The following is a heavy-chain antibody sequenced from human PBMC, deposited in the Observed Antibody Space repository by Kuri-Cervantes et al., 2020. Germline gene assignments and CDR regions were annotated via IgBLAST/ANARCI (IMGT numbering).Heavy chain of an antibody. CDR1: GGSISSYY. J-gene: IGHJ4*02. V-gene: IGHV4-59*12. Sequence: SETLSLTCTVSGGSISSYYWSWIRQPPGKGLEWIGYIYYSGSTNYNPSLKSRVTISVDTSKNQFSLKLSSVTAADTAVYYCAREGYSGYVPFEYWGQGTVVTVSS. D-gene: IGHD5-12*01. CDR3: AREGYSGYVPFEY. CDR2: IYYSGST.